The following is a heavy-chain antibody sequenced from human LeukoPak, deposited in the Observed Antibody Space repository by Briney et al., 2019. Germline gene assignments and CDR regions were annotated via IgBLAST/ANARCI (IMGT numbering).Heavy chain of an antibody. CDR2: IYSGGST. D-gene: IGHD2-15*01. CDR1: GFTVSRNH. CDR3: VTLPTGDY. V-gene: IGHV3-53*01. J-gene: IGHJ4*02. Sequence: PGGSLRLSCAAFGFTVSRNHMTWVRQAPGKGLGWVSIIYSGGSTYYADSVRGRFTISRDSSQNTLYLQMNGLRVEDTAVYYCVTLPTGDYWGQGTLVTVSS.